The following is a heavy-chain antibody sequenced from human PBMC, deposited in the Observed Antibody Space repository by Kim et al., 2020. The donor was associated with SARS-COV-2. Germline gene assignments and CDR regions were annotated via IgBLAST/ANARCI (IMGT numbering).Heavy chain of an antibody. D-gene: IGHD5-12*01. V-gene: IGHV4-31*03. CDR1: GGSISSGGYY. Sequence: SETLSLTCTVSGGSISSGGYYWSWIRQHPGKGLEWIGYIYYSGSTYYNPSLKSRVTISVDTSKNQFSLKLSSVTAADTAVYYCAREKSPSGYEINWFDPWGQGTLVTVSS. CDR2: IYYSGST. CDR3: AREKSPSGYEINWFDP. J-gene: IGHJ5*02.